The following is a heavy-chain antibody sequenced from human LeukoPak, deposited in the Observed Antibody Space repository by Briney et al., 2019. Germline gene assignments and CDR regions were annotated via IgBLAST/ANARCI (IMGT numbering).Heavy chain of an antibody. CDR2: INAGNGNT. V-gene: IGHV1-3*01. CDR3: ARGPLRSNWFDP. CDR1: GYTFTSYA. J-gene: IGHJ5*02. Sequence: GASVKVSCTASGYTFTSYAMHWVRQAPGQRLEWMGWINAGNGNTKYSQKFQGRVTITRDTSASTAYMELSSLRSEDTAVYYCARGPLRSNWFDPWGQGTLVTVSS. D-gene: IGHD5-12*01.